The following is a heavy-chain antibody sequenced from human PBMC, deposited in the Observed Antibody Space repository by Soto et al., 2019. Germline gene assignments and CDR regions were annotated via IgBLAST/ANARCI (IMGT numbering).Heavy chain of an antibody. D-gene: IGHD5-12*01. CDR1: GLTFSTYA. CDR2: IGGSGTGGRT. Sequence: EVHLLESGGDLVQPGGSLRLSCTASGLTFSTYAMSWVRQAPGKGLEWVSAIGGSGTGGRTYYADSVKGRFTISSDNSKNTVYLPMNSLSSDDSAAYYCAVSSGRIDSYNSDYYGMVVRCQGTTVTVPS. CDR3: AVSSGRIDSYNSDYYGMVV. V-gene: IGHV3-23*01. J-gene: IGHJ6*01.